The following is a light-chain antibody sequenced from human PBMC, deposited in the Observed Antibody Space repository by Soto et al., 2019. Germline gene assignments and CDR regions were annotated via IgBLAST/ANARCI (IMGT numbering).Light chain of an antibody. CDR1: QSVSRD. CDR3: QQYNNWPPLT. J-gene: IGKJ4*01. V-gene: IGKV3-15*01. Sequence: ILMTQSPATLSVSPGERATLSCRASQSVSRDLAWYQQKPGQAPRLLIYGASTRATGIPARFSGSGSGTEFILTISSLQSEDVAVYYCQQYNNWPPLTFGGGTKVEIK. CDR2: GAS.